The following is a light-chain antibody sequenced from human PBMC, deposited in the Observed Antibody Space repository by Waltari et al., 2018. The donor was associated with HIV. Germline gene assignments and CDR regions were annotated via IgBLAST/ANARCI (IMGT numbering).Light chain of an antibody. V-gene: IGLV6-57*01. CDR3: QSYDSSSRYF. Sequence: FMLPQPRSVSESPGKTLAISCTRSSGRIASNYVRWSQQRPGRPPTTVIYEDSQRPAGVADRFSCSIDSSSKSASVTIAGLETEDEADYYCQSYDSSSRYFFGTGTTVTVL. CDR1: SGRIASNY. J-gene: IGLJ1*01. CDR2: EDS.